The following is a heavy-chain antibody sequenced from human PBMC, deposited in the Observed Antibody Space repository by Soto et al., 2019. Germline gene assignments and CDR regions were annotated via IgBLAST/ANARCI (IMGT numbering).Heavy chain of an antibody. CDR2: IYPGDSDT. D-gene: IGHD5-12*01. CDR1: GYSFTIYC. Sequence: GESLKISCNGSGYSFTIYCIGLVLQMPGKGLEWMGIIYPGDSDTRYSPSFQGQVTISADKSISTAYLQWSSLKASDTAMYYCARPLYSGYDSYYYYGMDVWGQGTTVTVSS. V-gene: IGHV5-51*01. CDR3: ARPLYSGYDSYYYYGMDV. J-gene: IGHJ6*02.